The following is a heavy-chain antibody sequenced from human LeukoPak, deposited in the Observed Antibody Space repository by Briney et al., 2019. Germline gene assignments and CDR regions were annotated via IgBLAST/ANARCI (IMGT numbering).Heavy chain of an antibody. J-gene: IGHJ4*02. CDR2: IYYSGST. CDR3: AGAPYSGSYLDY. V-gene: IGHV4-59*12. Sequence: SETLSLTCTVSGGSISSYYWIWIRQPPGKGLEWIGDIYYSGSTNYNPSLKSRVTMSVDTSKNQFSLKLSSVTAADTAVYYCAGAPYSGSYLDYWGQGTLVTVSS. D-gene: IGHD1-26*01. CDR1: GGSISSYY.